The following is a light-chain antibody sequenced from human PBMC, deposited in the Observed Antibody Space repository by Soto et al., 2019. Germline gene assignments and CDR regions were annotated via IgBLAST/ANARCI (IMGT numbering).Light chain of an antibody. CDR2: GES. J-gene: IGKJ2*01. Sequence: EIVLTQSPGTLSLSPGERVTLSCRASQSVSNNYVAWYQQKPGQAPRLLFFGESIRATGIPDRFSGGGSGTDFTLTISRLEPEDFAVYYCQQYGSSPYTFGQGTNLEIK. CDR3: QQYGSSPYT. CDR1: QSVSNNY. V-gene: IGKV3-20*01.